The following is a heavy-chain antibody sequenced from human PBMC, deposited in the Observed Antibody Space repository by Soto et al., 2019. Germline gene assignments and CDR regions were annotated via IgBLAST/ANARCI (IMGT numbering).Heavy chain of an antibody. CDR1: GYSFTSYW. V-gene: IGHV5-51*01. J-gene: IGHJ6*02. CDR2: IYPGDSDT. Sequence: PGESLKISCKGSGYSFTSYWIGWVRQMPGKGLEWMGIIYPGDSDTRYSPSFQGQVTISADKSISTAYLQWSSLKASDTAMYYCARQRGQESYYYDFWSGDNYYYGMDVWGQGTTVTVSS. CDR3: ARQRGQESYYYDFWSGDNYYYGMDV. D-gene: IGHD3-3*01.